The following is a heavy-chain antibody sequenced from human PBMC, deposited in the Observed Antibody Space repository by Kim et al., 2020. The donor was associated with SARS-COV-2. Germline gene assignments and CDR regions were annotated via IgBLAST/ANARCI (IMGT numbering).Heavy chain of an antibody. CDR2: ITGNGAVT. V-gene: IGHV3-23*01. D-gene: IGHD5-18*01. CDR3: AKRGVDAVMGRLCDY. J-gene: IGHJ4*02. Sequence: GGSLRLSCAASGFTFSTYGMSWVRQAPGKGLEWVSAITGNGAVTYYADSVMGRFAISRDNSKNTLYLQMNSLRAEDTAIYYCAKRGVDAVMGRLCDYWGQGTLVTVST. CDR1: GFTFSTYG.